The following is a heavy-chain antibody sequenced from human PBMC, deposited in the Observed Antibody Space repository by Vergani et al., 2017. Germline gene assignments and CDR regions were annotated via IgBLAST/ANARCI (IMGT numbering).Heavy chain of an antibody. CDR1: GFTFSIYS. CDR2: ISSSSSYI. CDR3: ARDRAAAGPDY. D-gene: IGHD6-13*01. J-gene: IGHJ4*02. Sequence: EVQLVESGGGLVKPGGSLRLSCAASGFTFSIYSMNWVRQAPGKGLEWVSSISSSSSYIYYADSVKGRFTISRDNAKNSLYLQMNSLRAEDTAVYYCARDRAAAGPDYWGQGTLVTVSS. V-gene: IGHV3-21*01.